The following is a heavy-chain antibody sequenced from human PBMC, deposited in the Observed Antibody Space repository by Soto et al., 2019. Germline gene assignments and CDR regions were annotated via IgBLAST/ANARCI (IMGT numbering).Heavy chain of an antibody. D-gene: IGHD1-7*01. J-gene: IGHJ6*03. Sequence: QVQLQESGPGLVKPSGTLSLTCAVSSGSISSSNWWSWVRQPPGKGLEWIGEIYHSGSTNYNPSLKSRVTISVDKSKHQFSLKLSSVTAADTAVYYCARAPGTSHYYYYYMDVWGKGTTVTVSS. CDR1: SGSISSSNW. V-gene: IGHV4-4*02. CDR3: ARAPGTSHYYYYYMDV. CDR2: IYHSGST.